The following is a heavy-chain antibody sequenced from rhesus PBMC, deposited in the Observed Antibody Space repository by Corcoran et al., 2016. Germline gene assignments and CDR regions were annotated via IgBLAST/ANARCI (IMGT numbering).Heavy chain of an antibody. CDR3: ARGDSNYYVDY. Sequence: QVQLQESGPGLVKTSDTLSLTCAVSGASSSGYYCNWIRQPPRKGLGWIGYIGGSSGNTYYNPSLKSRITISTDTAKNQFSLKLSSVTAADTAMYYCARGDSNYYVDYWGQGVLVTVSS. D-gene: IGHD5-12*01. CDR1: GASSSGYY. J-gene: IGHJ4*01. V-gene: IGHV4-165*02. CDR2: IGGSSGNT.